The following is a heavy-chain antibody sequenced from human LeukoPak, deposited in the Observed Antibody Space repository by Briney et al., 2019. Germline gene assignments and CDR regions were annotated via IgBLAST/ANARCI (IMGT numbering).Heavy chain of an antibody. CDR1: GGTFSSYA. CDR3: ARARAYYYDSSGYQNPDYYYYGMDV. D-gene: IGHD3-22*01. V-gene: IGHV1-69*01. CDR2: IIPIFGTA. J-gene: IGHJ6*02. Sequence: GASVKVSCKASGGTFSSYAISWVRQAPGQGLEWMGGIIPIFGTANYAQKFQGRVTITADESTSTAYMELSSLRSEDTAVYYCARARAYYYDSSGYQNPDYYYYGMDVWGQGTTVTVSS.